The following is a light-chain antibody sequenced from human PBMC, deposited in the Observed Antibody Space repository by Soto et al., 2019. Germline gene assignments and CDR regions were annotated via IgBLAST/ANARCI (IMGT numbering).Light chain of an antibody. J-gene: IGLJ1*01. CDR2: GNS. CDR1: SSNIGAGYD. Sequence: QSVLTQPPSVSGAPGQRVTISCTGSSSNIGAGYDVHWYQQLPGTAPKLLIYGNSNRPSGVPDRFSGSKSGTSASLAITGLQAEDEADYYCQSYDSSLSVSHVFGTRTKVTV. V-gene: IGLV1-40*01. CDR3: QSYDSSLSVSHV.